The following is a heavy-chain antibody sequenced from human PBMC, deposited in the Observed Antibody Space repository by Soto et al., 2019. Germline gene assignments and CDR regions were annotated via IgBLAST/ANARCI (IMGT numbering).Heavy chain of an antibody. Sequence: GGALRLSCAASGFTFSSYWMHWVRQAPGKGLVWVSRINPDGSATNYADSVKGRFTISRDSAKNTLYLQMNSLRAEDTAVFYCGRGGSDSPMAPGYRGQGTLVTVSS. D-gene: IGHD5-18*01. CDR2: INPDGSAT. CDR3: GRGGSDSPMAPGY. V-gene: IGHV3-74*01. J-gene: IGHJ4*02. CDR1: GFTFSSYW.